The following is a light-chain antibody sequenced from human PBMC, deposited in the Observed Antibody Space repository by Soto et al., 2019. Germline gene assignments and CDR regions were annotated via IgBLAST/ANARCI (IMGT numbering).Light chain of an antibody. V-gene: IGKV3-20*01. CDR2: GAS. CDR3: QQYNSYSWT. Sequence: EIVLTQSPGTLSLSPGERATLSCRASQSVSSSYLAWYQQKPGQAPRLLIYGASSRATGIPDRFSGSGSGTDFTLTISSLQPDDFAIYYCQQYNSYSWTFGQGTKVDIK. J-gene: IGKJ1*01. CDR1: QSVSSSY.